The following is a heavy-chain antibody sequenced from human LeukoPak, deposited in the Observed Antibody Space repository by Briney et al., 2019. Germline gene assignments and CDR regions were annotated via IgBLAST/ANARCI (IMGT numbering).Heavy chain of an antibody. CDR3: ARRIWADWYFDL. CDR1: GGSVNSGTYY. D-gene: IGHD6-19*01. V-gene: IGHV4-61*01. Sequence: QVQLQESGPRLVKPSETLSLTCTVSGGSVNSGTYYWSWIRQPPGKGLEWIGYIYYSGSTTYNPSLKSRVTISVDTSKNQFSLKLSSVTAADTAVYYCARRIWADWYFDLWGRGTLVTVSS. CDR2: IYYSGST. J-gene: IGHJ2*01.